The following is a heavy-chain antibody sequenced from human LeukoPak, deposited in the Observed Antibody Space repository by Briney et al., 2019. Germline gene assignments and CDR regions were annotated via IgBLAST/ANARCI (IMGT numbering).Heavy chain of an antibody. D-gene: IGHD5/OR15-5a*01. CDR2: IGPNGGAT. Sequence: GGSLRLSCSASGFTFSSYALHWVRQAPGKGLEYVSAIGPNGGATYYADSVKGRFTISRDNSKNTLYLQMSSLRAEDTAVYYCVEVREGVYEYWGQGTLVTVSS. CDR1: GFTFSSYA. J-gene: IGHJ4*02. V-gene: IGHV3-64D*06. CDR3: VEVREGVYEY.